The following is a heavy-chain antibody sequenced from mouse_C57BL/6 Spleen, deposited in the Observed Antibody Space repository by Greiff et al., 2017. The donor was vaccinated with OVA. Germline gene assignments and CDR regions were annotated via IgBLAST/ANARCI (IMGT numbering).Heavy chain of an antibody. V-gene: IGHV1-50*01. J-gene: IGHJ1*03. Sequence: VQLQQPGAELVKPGASVKLSCKASGYTFTSYWMQWVKQRPGQGLEWIGEIDPSDSYTNYNQKFQGKATLTVDKSSSTAYMQLSSLTSEDSAVYYCARVLYYYGSSRYWYFDVWGTGTTVTVSS. CDR3: ARVLYYYGSSRYWYFDV. CDR2: IDPSDSYT. D-gene: IGHD1-1*01. CDR1: GYTFTSYW.